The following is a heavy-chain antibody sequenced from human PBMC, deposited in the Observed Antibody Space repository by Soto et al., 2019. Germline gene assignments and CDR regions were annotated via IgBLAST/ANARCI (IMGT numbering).Heavy chain of an antibody. V-gene: IGHV4-34*01. CDR2: INHSGST. CDR3: ARAHQPHDYVWGSYRYTGAFDI. Sequence: QVQLQQWGAGLLKPSETLSLTCAVYGGSFSGYYWSWIRQPPGKGLEWIGEINHSGSTNYNPSLKSRVTISVDTSKNQFSLKLSSVTAADTAVYYCARAHQPHDYVWGSYRYTGAFDIWGQGTMVTVSS. J-gene: IGHJ3*02. D-gene: IGHD3-16*02. CDR1: GGSFSGYY.